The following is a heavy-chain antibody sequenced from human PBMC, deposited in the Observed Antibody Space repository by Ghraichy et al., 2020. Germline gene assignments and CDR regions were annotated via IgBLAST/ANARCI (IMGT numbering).Heavy chain of an antibody. D-gene: IGHD1-26*01. J-gene: IGHJ4*02. CDR1: GFTFRNAW. V-gene: IGHV3-15*01. Sequence: GGSLRLSCAASGFTFRNAWMSWVHQAPGKGLEWVGRIKSKSDGGRTDYAAPAKGRFSISRDDSKSTLYLQMNSLKTEDTAVYYCVTGIVGATADYFDNWGQGILVTVPS. CDR2: IKSKSDGGRT. CDR3: VTGIVGATADYFDN.